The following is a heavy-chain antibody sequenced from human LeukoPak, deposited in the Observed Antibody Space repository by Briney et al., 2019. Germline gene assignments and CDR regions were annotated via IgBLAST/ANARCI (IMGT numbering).Heavy chain of an antibody. V-gene: IGHV4-39*01. J-gene: IGHJ6*02. D-gene: IGHD6-19*01. CDR3: ARGGVSSGWAYYYYYYAMDV. Sequence: SETLSLTCTVSGGSIDSSSYYWGWIRQPPGKGLEWIGRIYYTGNTYYKPSLESRVTISVDTSKNQFSLKLSSVTAADTAVYYCARGGVSSGWAYYYYYYAMDVWGQGTTVTVSS. CDR2: IYYTGNT. CDR1: GGSIDSSSYY.